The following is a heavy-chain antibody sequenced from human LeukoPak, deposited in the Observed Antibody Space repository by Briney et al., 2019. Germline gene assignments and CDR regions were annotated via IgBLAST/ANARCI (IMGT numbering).Heavy chain of an antibody. Sequence: PSETLSLTCTVSGGSISNYYWSWIRQPAGKGVEWIGRINSSGSTNYNPSLESRVSLSVDTSNNQFSLKLNSVTAADTAVYFCARSRGTALITRFDYWGQGTLVTVSS. CDR2: INSSGST. CDR1: GGSISNYY. D-gene: IGHD5-18*01. V-gene: IGHV4-4*07. CDR3: ARSRGTALITRFDY. J-gene: IGHJ4*02.